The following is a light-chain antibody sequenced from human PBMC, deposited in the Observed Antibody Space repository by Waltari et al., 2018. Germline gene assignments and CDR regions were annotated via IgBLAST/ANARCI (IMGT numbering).Light chain of an antibody. CDR2: KAS. V-gene: IGKV1-5*03. J-gene: IGKJ1*01. Sequence: DIQMTQSPSTLSASVGDRVTITCRASQSISSWLAWYQQKPGKAPKLLIYKASSLESVVPSRFSGSGSGTECTLTISSLQPDDFATYYCQQYNSYPWTFGQGTKVEIK. CDR3: QQYNSYPWT. CDR1: QSISSW.